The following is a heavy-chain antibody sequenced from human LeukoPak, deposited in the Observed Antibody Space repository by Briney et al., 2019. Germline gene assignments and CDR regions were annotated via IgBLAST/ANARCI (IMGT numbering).Heavy chain of an antibody. D-gene: IGHD3-22*01. CDR2: ISGSGGST. J-gene: IGHJ4*02. CDR3: AFPYDSSGYYLAPFDY. CDR1: GFTLSSYA. Sequence: PGGSLRLSCAASGFTLSSYAMSWVRQAPGKGLEWVSAISGSGGSTYYADSVKGRFTISRDNSKNTLYLQMNSLRAEDTAVYYCAFPYDSSGYYLAPFDYWGQGTLVTVSS. V-gene: IGHV3-23*01.